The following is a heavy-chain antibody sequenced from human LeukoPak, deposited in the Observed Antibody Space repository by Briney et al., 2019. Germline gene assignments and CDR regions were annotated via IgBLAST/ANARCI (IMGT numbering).Heavy chain of an antibody. J-gene: IGHJ4*02. Sequence: PGGSLRLSCAASGFTFSSYAMHWVRQAPGKGLEWVAVISYDGSNKYYADSVKGRFTISRDNSKNTLYLQMNSLRAEDTAVYYCARGSLVRKTGNRPIDYWGQGTLVTVSS. CDR1: GFTFSSYA. CDR2: ISYDGSNK. V-gene: IGHV3-30-3*01. D-gene: IGHD1-1*01. CDR3: ARGSLVRKTGNRPIDY.